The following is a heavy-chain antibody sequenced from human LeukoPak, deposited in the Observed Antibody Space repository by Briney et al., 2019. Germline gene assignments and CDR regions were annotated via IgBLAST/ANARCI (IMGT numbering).Heavy chain of an antibody. V-gene: IGHV3-30*04. CDR1: SFTFSRYV. Sequence: PGGSLRLSCAASSFTFSRYVVHWVRQAPGKGLEWVAVTSPDEGIKLYTDSVRGRFTISRDNSKNTLYLQMNSLRVEDTAVYYCLRGDRRDYWGQGTLVTVSS. CDR3: LRGDRRDY. J-gene: IGHJ4*02. CDR2: TSPDEGIK.